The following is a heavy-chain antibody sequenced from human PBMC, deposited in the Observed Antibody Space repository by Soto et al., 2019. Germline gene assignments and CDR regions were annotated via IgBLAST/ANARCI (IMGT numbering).Heavy chain of an antibody. V-gene: IGHV3-23*01. D-gene: IGHD3-3*01. CDR2: ISGSGGST. CDR3: AKDPGKAVLRFLEWFVY. J-gene: IGHJ4*02. Sequence: GGSLRLSCAASGFTFSSYAMSWIRQAPGKGLEWVSAISGSGGSTYYADSVKGRFTISRDNSKNTLYLQMNSLRAEDTAVYYCAKDPGKAVLRFLEWFVYWGQGTLVTVSS. CDR1: GFTFSSYA.